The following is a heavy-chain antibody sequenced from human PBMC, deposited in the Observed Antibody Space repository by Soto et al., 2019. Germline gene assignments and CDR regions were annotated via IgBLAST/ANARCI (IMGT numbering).Heavy chain of an antibody. CDR3: ARDSGGYYYYYYGMDV. J-gene: IGHJ6*02. CDR1: GGTFSSYA. D-gene: IGHD2-15*01. CDR2: IIPIFGTA. V-gene: IGHV1-69*13. Sequence: ASVKVSCKASGGTFSSYAISWVRQAPGQGLEWMGGIIPIFGTANYAQKFQGRVTITADESTSTAYMELSSLRSEDTAVYYCARDSGGYYYYYYGMDVWGQGTTVTVSS.